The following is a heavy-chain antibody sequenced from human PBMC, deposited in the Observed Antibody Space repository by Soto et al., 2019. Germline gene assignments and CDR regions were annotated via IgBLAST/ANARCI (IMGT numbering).Heavy chain of an antibody. CDR3: ARDQGTWIQPPARDAFDI. J-gene: IGHJ3*02. CDR1: GYTFTSYA. Sequence: QVQLVQSGAEVKKPGASVKVSCKASGYTFTSYAISWVRQAPGQGLEWMGGIIPIFGTANYAQKFQGRVTITADESTSTAYMELSSLRSEDTAVYYCARDQGTWIQPPARDAFDIWGQGTMVTVSS. V-gene: IGHV1-69*13. D-gene: IGHD5-18*01. CDR2: IIPIFGTA.